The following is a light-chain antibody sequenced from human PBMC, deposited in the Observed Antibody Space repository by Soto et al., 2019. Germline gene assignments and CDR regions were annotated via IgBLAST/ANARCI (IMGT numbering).Light chain of an antibody. V-gene: IGKV3-15*01. CDR2: GAS. Sequence: EIVMTQSPATLSVSPGERATLSCRASQSVSSNLAWYQQKPGQAPRLLIYGASTRATGIPARFSGSGSGREFTLTISSLRSEAFAVYYCQQYNNSPLTFGGGTKVDIK. CDR1: QSVSSN. CDR3: QQYNNSPLT. J-gene: IGKJ4*01.